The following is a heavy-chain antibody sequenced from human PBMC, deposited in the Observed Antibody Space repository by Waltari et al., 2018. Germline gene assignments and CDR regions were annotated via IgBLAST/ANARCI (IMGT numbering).Heavy chain of an antibody. V-gene: IGHV1-18*01. Sequence: QVQLVQSGAEVKKPGASVKVSCKASGYTFTSYGISWVRQAHGQGLGWMGWISAYNGNTNYAQKLQGRVTMTTDTSTSTAYMELRSLRSDDTAVYYCARERGTIFGVPIQNKDAFDIWGQGTMVTVSS. CDR3: ARERGTIFGVPIQNKDAFDI. D-gene: IGHD3-3*01. J-gene: IGHJ3*02. CDR2: ISAYNGNT. CDR1: GYTFTSYG.